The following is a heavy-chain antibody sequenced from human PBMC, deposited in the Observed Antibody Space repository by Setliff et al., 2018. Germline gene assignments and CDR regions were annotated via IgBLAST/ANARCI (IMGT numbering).Heavy chain of an antibody. J-gene: IGHJ6*03. CDR3: ARDPIGPFLCYIDG. Sequence: AGGSLRLSCAASGFTFGAYAMHWVRQAPGKGLEWVAVISYDAKNKYYVDSVKGRFTISRDNSRNTLYLEMNSLRGEDTAVYYCARDPIGPFLCYIDGWGKGTTVTVSS. CDR2: ISYDAKNK. V-gene: IGHV3-30*04. CDR1: GFTFGAYA. D-gene: IGHD3-16*01.